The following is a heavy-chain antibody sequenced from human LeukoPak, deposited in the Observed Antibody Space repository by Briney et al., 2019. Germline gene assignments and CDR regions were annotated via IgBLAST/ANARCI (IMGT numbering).Heavy chain of an antibody. CDR2: INHNGNVN. J-gene: IGHJ6*02. CDR1: GFIFSSYW. D-gene: IGHD3-16*01. V-gene: IGHV3-7*03. CDR3: ARGGGLDV. Sequence: GGSLRLSCAASGFIFSSYWMNWARQAPGKGLEWVASINHNGNVNYYVDSVKGRFTISRDNAKNSLYLQMSNLRAEDTAVYFYARGGGLDVWGQGATVTVSS.